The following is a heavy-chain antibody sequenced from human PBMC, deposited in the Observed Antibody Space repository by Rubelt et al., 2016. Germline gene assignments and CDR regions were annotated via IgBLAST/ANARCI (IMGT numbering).Heavy chain of an antibody. CDR2: IYYSGST. CDR1: GGSISSGGYY. D-gene: IGHD2-15*01. V-gene: IGHV4-31*03. J-gene: IGHJ5*02. Sequence: QVQLQESGPGLVKPSQTLSLTCTVSGGSISSGGYYWSWIRQHPGKGLEWIGYIYYSGSTYYNPSLKSRVTISVDTSKNQISRKLSSVTAADTAVYYCARGSVVAATLDWFDPWGQGTLVTVSS. CDR3: ARGSVVAATLDWFDP.